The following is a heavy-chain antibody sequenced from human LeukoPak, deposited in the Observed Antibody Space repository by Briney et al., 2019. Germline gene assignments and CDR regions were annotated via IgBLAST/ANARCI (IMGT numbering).Heavy chain of an antibody. CDR1: GGTFSSYA. D-gene: IGHD6-13*01. V-gene: IGHV1-69*13. CDR2: IIPIFGTA. CDR3: ARLSSWYPPLTTPFDY. J-gene: IGHJ4*02. Sequence: GASVKVSCKASGGTFSSYAISWVRQAPGQGLEWMGGIIPIFGTANYAQKFQGRVTITADESTSTAYMELSSLKASDTAMYYCARLSSWYPPLTTPFDYWGQGTLVTVSS.